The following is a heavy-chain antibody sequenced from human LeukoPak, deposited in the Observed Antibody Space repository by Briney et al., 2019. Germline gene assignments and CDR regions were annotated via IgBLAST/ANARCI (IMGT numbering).Heavy chain of an antibody. CDR2: ISAYNGNT. V-gene: IGHV1-18*01. CDR3: ARVGRRFGVVILAWYFDY. Sequence: VASVKVSCKASGYTFTSYAMHWVRQAPGQRLEWMGWISAYNGNTNYAQKLQGRVTMTTDTSTSTAYMELRSLRSDDTAVYYCARVGRRFGVVILAWYFDYWGQGTLVTVSS. CDR1: GYTFTSYA. J-gene: IGHJ4*02. D-gene: IGHD3-3*01.